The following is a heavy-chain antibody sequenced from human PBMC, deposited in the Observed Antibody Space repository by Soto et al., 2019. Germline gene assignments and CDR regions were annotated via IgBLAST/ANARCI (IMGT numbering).Heavy chain of an antibody. CDR2: INPILSMS. J-gene: IGHJ4*02. D-gene: IGHD3-10*01. CDR3: ASSYGSGYRAFDS. V-gene: IGHV1-69*02. Sequence: QVQLVQSGAEVKKPGSSVRVSCKASGDTFNFYSINWVRQAPGLGLEWMGRINPILSMSNYAQRFQGRVTMTADKSTSTAYMELSSLRSEDTAMYYCASSYGSGYRAFDSWGQAALVTVSS. CDR1: GDTFNFYS.